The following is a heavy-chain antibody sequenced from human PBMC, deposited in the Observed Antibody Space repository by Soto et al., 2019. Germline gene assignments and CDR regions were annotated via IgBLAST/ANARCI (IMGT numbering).Heavy chain of an antibody. CDR1: GFTFSSYA. V-gene: IGHV3-23*04. D-gene: IGHD6-6*01. Sequence: EVQLVESGGGLVKPGGSLRLSCAASGFTFSSYAMSWVRQAPGKGLEWVSAISGSGGSTYYADSVKGRFTISRDNSKNTLYLQMNSLRAEDTAVYYCAKDRQLVGTGDYYYGMDVWGQGTTVTVSS. J-gene: IGHJ6*02. CDR2: ISGSGGST. CDR3: AKDRQLVGTGDYYYGMDV.